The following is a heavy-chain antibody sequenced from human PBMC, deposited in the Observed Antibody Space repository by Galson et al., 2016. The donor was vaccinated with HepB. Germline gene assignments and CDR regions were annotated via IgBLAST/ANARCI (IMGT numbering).Heavy chain of an antibody. Sequence: WIRQPPGKGLEWIGSIYYSGSTYYNPSLKSRVTISVDTSKNQFSLKLSSVTAADTAVYYCAITWDASGWFDYWGQGTVVTVSS. J-gene: IGHJ4*02. V-gene: IGHV4-39*01. CDR3: AITWDASGWFDY. CDR2: IYYSGST. D-gene: IGHD6-19*01.